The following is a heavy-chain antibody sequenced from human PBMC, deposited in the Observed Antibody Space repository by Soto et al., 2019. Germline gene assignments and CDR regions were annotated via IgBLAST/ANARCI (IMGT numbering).Heavy chain of an antibody. CDR2: ISAYNGNT. Sequence: ASVKVSCKASGYTFTSYGISWVRQAPGQGLEWMGWISAYNGNTNYAQKLQGRVTMTTDTSTSTAYMELRSLRSDDTAVYYCARDGRDIVVVPAAMWWFDPWGQGTLVTVSS. J-gene: IGHJ5*02. D-gene: IGHD2-2*01. CDR1: GYTFTSYG. CDR3: ARDGRDIVVVPAAMWWFDP. V-gene: IGHV1-18*01.